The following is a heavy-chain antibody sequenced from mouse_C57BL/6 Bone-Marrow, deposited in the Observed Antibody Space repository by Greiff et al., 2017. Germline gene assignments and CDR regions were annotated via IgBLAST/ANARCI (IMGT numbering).Heavy chain of an antibody. V-gene: IGHV1-81*01. Sequence: QVQLQQSGAELARPGASVKLSCKASGYTFTSYGISWVKQRTGQGLEWIGEIYPRSGNTYYNEKFKGKATLTADKSSSTAYMELRSLTSEDSAVYFCARQGYYGNFFAYWGQVTLVTVSA. J-gene: IGHJ3*01. CDR3: ARQGYYGNFFAY. CDR2: IYPRSGNT. D-gene: IGHD2-1*01. CDR1: GYTFTSYG.